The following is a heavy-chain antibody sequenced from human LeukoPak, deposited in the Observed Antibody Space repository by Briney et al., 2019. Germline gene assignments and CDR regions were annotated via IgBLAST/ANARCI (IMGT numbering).Heavy chain of an antibody. D-gene: IGHD3-10*01. J-gene: IGHJ4*02. V-gene: IGHV3-21*01. CDR1: GFGSSIYS. CDR2: ISSSSSYI. CDR3: ARAYYGSGTSHFDS. Sequence: GGSLRLSCAASGFGSSIYSMNWVRQAPGKGLEWVSSISSSSSYIYYADSVKGRFTISRDNAKNSLYLQMDSLRAEDTAVYYCARAYYGSGTSHFDSWGQGTLVTVSS.